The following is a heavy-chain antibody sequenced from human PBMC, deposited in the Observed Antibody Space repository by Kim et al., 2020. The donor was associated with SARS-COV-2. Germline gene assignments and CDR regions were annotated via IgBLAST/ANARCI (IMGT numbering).Heavy chain of an antibody. V-gene: IGHV1-69*04. J-gene: IGHJ6*03. D-gene: IGHD2-2*01. CDR3: ARDQGCSSTSCYAYYYYMDV. CDR2: IIPILGIA. CDR1: GGTFSSYA. Sequence: SVKVSCKASGGTFSSYAISWVRQAPGQGLEWMGRIIPILGIANYAQKFQGRVTITADKSTSTAYMELSSLRSEDTAVYYCARDQGCSSTSCYAYYYYMDVWGKGTTVTVSS.